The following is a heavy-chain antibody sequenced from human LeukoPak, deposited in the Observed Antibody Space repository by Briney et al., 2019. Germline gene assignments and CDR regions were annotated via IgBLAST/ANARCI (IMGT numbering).Heavy chain of an antibody. CDR3: ARPTYYQYYFDY. V-gene: IGHV4-39*01. CDR1: GGSISSSSYY. J-gene: IGHJ4*02. CDR2: IYYSGST. D-gene: IGHD3-22*01. Sequence: PSETLSLTCTVSGGSISSSSYYWGWIRQPPGKGLEWIGSIYYSGSTYYNPSLKSRVTISVDTSKNQFSLKLSSVTAADTAVYYCARPTYYQYYFDYWGQGTLVTVSS.